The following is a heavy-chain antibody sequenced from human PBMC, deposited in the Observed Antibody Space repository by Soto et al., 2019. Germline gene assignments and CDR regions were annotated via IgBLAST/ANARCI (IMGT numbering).Heavy chain of an antibody. CDR2: ISYDGSNK. CDR3: AKSLSDSSGYSVSGLWYGMDV. V-gene: IGHV3-30*18. D-gene: IGHD3-22*01. Sequence: PGGSLRLSCAASGFTFSSYGMHWVRQAPGKGLEWVAVISYDGSNKYYADSVKGRFTISRDNSKNTLHLQMNSLRAEDTAVYYCAKSLSDSSGYSVSGLWYGMDVWGQGTTVTVSS. CDR1: GFTFSSYG. J-gene: IGHJ6*02.